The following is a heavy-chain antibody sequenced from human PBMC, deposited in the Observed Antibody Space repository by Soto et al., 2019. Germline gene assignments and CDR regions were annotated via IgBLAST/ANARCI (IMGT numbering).Heavy chain of an antibody. CDR1: GGSISSGDYY. V-gene: IGHV4-30-4*01. J-gene: IGHJ4*02. Sequence: SETLSLTCTVSGGSISSGDYYWSWIRQPPGKGLEWIGYIYYSGSTYYNPSLKSRVTISVDTSRNQFSLKLSSVTAADTAVYYCARGLQWSGAYYFDYGAREPWSPSPQ. CDR3: ARGLQWSGAYYFDY. CDR2: IYYSGST. D-gene: IGHD3-10*01.